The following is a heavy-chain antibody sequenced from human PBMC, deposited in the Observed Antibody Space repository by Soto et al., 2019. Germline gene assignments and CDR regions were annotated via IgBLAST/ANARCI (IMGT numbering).Heavy chain of an antibody. CDR1: GGTFSSYA. CDR2: IIPIFGTA. D-gene: IGHD3-22*01. V-gene: IGHV1-69*13. CDR3: AKRGYDSSSYFDY. J-gene: IGHJ4*02. Sequence: SVKVSCKASGGTFSSYAISWVRQAPGQGLEWMGGIIPIFGTANYAQKFQGRVTITADGSTSTAYMELSSLRSEDTAVYYCAKRGYDSSSYFDYWGQGTLVTVSS.